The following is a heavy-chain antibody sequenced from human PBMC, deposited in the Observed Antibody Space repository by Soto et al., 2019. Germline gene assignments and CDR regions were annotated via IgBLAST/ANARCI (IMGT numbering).Heavy chain of an antibody. CDR1: GGSIGSGGYS. CDR2: IYHSGST. CDR3: ASYDGDYDYGMDV. D-gene: IGHD3-16*01. J-gene: IGHJ6*02. V-gene: IGHV4-30-2*01. Sequence: PSETLSLTCTVSGGSIGSGGYSWSWIRQPPGKGLEWIGYIYHSGSTYYNPSLKSRVTISVDRSKNQFSLKLSSVTAADTAVYYCASYDGDYDYGMDVWGPGTTVT.